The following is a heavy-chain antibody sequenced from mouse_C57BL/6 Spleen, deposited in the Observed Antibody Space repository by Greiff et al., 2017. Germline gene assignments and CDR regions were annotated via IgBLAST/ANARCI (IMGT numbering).Heavy chain of an antibody. D-gene: IGHD2-10*01. V-gene: IGHV7-3*01. CDR2: IRNKANGYTT. CDR3: ARSFYGNYYYFDY. CDR1: GFTFTDYY. Sequence: EVMLVESGGGLVQPGGSLSLSCAASGFTFTDYYMSWVRQPPGKALEWLGFIRNKANGYTTEYSASVKGRFTISRDNSQSILYLQMNALRAEDSATYYCARSFYGNYYYFDYWGQGTTLTVSS. J-gene: IGHJ2*01.